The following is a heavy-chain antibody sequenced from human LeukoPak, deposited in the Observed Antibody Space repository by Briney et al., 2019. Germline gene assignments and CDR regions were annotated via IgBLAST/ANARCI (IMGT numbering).Heavy chain of an antibody. CDR2: IRSDGSNK. D-gene: IGHD6-19*01. Sequence: GGSLRLSCAASGFTFSSYGMHWVRQAPGKGLEWVAFIRSDGSNKYYADSVKGRFTISRDNAKSTLYLQMNSLRVEDTAVYYCARFSSGWSPSGFDYWGQGTLVTVSS. CDR3: ARFSSGWSPSGFDY. J-gene: IGHJ4*02. V-gene: IGHV3-30*02. CDR1: GFTFSSYG.